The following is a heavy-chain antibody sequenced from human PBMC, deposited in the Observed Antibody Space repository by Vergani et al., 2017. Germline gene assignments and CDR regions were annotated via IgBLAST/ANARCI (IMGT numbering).Heavy chain of an antibody. D-gene: IGHD2-2*02. V-gene: IGHV3-15*01. CDR3: YTDYHDY. Sequence: EVQVVESGGGLIKPGGSLRLSSVVSGITFKNAWINWVRQAPGKGLEWIGRIRSKNDGGTADYAAPLKGRFTISRDDSKDSAFLLVNNLKTEDTAVYFCYTDYHDYWGQGTLVTVSS. CDR1: GITFKNAW. J-gene: IGHJ4*02. CDR2: IRSKNDGGTA.